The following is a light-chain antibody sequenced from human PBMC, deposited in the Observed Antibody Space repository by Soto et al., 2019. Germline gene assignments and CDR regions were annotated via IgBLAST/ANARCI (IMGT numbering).Light chain of an antibody. V-gene: IGKV3-20*01. J-gene: IGKJ4*01. CDR2: GAS. CDR1: QSVSSSY. CDR3: QQYGSSPLT. Sequence: EIVLTQSPGTLSLSPGERATLSCRASQSVSSSYLAWYQQKPGQAPRLLIYGASSRATGIPDRFSGSESGTDFNLTISRLEPEAFAVYYCQQYGSSPLTFGGGTKVEIK.